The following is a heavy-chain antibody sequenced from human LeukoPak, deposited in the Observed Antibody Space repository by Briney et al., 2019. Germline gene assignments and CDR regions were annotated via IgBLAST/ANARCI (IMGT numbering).Heavy chain of an antibody. CDR2: ISSSGSTI. Sequence: GGSLRLSCAASGFTFSSYEMNWVRQAPGKGLEWVSYISSSGSTIYYADSVKGRFTISRDNAKISLYLQMNSLRAEDTAVYYCATTMVRGVITPYYFDYWGQGTLVTVSS. CDR1: GFTFSSYE. D-gene: IGHD3-10*01. CDR3: ATTMVRGVITPYYFDY. V-gene: IGHV3-48*03. J-gene: IGHJ4*02.